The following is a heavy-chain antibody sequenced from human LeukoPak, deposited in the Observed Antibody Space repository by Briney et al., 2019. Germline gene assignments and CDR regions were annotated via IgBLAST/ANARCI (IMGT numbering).Heavy chain of an antibody. Sequence: GRSLRLSCPASGFTFSSYAMSWVSQAPGKWLEWVSALSGSGGTTYYAHSVKGRFTISRDNSKTTLYLHMNSLRAEDTAIYYWAKNYGDYWTYYYYYMDVWGRGTTVTVSS. D-gene: IGHD4-17*01. CDR2: LSGSGGTT. CDR1: GFTFSSYA. V-gene: IGHV3-23*01. CDR3: AKNYGDYWTYYYYYMDV. J-gene: IGHJ6*03.